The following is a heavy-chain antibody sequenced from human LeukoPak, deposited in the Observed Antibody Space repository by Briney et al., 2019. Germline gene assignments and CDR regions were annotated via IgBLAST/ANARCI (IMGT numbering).Heavy chain of an antibody. CDR3: ARVISGWGDY. J-gene: IGHJ4*02. CDR2: ISSSSSTI. D-gene: IGHD6-19*01. V-gene: IGHV3-48*04. CDR1: GFTFSSYS. Sequence: GGSLRLSCAASGFTFSSYSMNWVRQAPGKGLEWVSYISSSSSTIYYADSVKGRFTIYRDNAKNSLYLQMNSLRAEDTAVYYCARVISGWGDYWGQGTLVTVSS.